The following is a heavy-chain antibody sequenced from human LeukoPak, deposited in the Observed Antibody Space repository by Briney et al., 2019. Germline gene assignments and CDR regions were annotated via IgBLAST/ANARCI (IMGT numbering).Heavy chain of an antibody. J-gene: IGHJ4*02. V-gene: IGHV1-2*02. CDR2: INPNSGGT. CDR3: ARGTNSNNPFGELFRY. D-gene: IGHD3-10*01. Sequence: ASVTVSCKASGYTFTGYYMHWVRQAPGQGLEWMGWINPNSGGTNYAQKFQGRVTMTRDTSISTAYMELSRLRSDDTAVYYCARGTNSNNPFGELFRYWGQGTLVTVSS. CDR1: GYTFTGYY.